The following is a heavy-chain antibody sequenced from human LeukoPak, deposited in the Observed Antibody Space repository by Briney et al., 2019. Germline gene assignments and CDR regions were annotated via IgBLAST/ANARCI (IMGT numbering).Heavy chain of an antibody. D-gene: IGHD3-9*01. V-gene: IGHV1-8*01. CDR2: MNPNSGNT. J-gene: IGHJ6*02. CDR1: GYTFTSYD. CDR3: ARTGVETNVLRSFDWLPMGDYNYYGMDV. Sequence: GASVKVSCKASGYTFTSYDINWVRQATGQGLEWMGWMNPNSGNTGYAQKFQGRVTMTRNTSINTAYMELSSLISEDTAVYYCARTGVETNVLRSFDWLPMGDYNYYGMDVWGQGTTVTVSS.